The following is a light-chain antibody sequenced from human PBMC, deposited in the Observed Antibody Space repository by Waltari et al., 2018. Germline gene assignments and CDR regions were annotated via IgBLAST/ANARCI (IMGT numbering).Light chain of an antibody. CDR3: CSYAGDNTFL. J-gene: IGLJ1*01. V-gene: IGLV2-23*01. CDR2: EAT. Sequence: SWYQQRPGKAPKLIIYEATKRSSGVSDRFSASTSGNTASLTISGLLPEDESDYYCCSYAGDNTFLFGSGTKVTV.